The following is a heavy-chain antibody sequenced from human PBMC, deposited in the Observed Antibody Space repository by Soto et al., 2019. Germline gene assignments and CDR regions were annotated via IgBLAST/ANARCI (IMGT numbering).Heavy chain of an antibody. CDR3: TGAYYDIDGYFLDP. J-gene: IGHJ5*02. V-gene: IGHV4-59*01. Sequence: QVQPQESGPGLVKPSETLSLTCSVSGGSISSGYWTWIRQPPGKGLEWIGYIYYGGSINYNPSLKSRVIISVDTAKNQFSLSLSSVTAADTAVYYCTGAYYDIDGYFLDPWGQGTSVTVSS. CDR2: IYYGGSI. D-gene: IGHD3-22*01. CDR1: GGSISSGY.